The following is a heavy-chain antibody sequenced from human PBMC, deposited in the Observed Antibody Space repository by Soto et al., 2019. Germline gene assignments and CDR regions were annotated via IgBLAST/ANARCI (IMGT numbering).Heavy chain of an antibody. CDR1: GFTFSSYW. CDR2: IKQDGSEK. Sequence: EVPLVESGGGLVQPGGSLRLSCAASGFTFSSYWMSWVRQAPGKGLEWVANIKQDGSEKYYVDSVKGRFTISRDNAKNSLYLQVNSLRAEDTAVYYCARGGHCSSTSCYTSRSAFDIWGQGTMVTVSS. J-gene: IGHJ3*02. V-gene: IGHV3-7*01. CDR3: ARGGHCSSTSCYTSRSAFDI. D-gene: IGHD2-2*02.